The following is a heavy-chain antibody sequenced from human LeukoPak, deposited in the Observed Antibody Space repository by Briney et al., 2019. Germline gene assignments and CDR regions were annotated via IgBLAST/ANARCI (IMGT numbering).Heavy chain of an antibody. CDR1: GGSFSGYY. Sequence: PSETLSLTCAVYGGSFSGYYWSWIRQPPGKGLEWIGEINHSGSTNYNPSLKSRVTISVDTSKNQFSLKLSSVTAADTAVYYCASKDTAMVNHNYWGQGTLVTVSS. D-gene: IGHD5-18*01. CDR2: INHSGST. J-gene: IGHJ4*02. V-gene: IGHV4-34*01. CDR3: ASKDTAMVNHNY.